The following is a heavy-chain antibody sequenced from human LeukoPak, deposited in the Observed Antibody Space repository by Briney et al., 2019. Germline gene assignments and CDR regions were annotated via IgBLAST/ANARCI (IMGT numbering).Heavy chain of an antibody. CDR3: AKVPGFQGRGVPIDY. Sequence: PGGSLRLSCAASGFTFSSYAMSWVRQAPGKGLESFSAISGSGGSTYYADSVKGRFTISRDNSKNTLYLQMNSLRAEDTAVYYCAKVPGFQGRGVPIDYWGQGTLVTVSS. J-gene: IGHJ4*02. CDR1: GFTFSSYA. CDR2: ISGSGGST. V-gene: IGHV3-23*01. D-gene: IGHD3-10*01.